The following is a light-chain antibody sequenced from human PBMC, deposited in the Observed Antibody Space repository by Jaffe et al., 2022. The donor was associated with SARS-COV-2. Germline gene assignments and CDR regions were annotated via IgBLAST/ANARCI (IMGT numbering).Light chain of an antibody. J-gene: IGKJ4*01. CDR2: DAS. CDR3: HQRTNWPLT. CDR1: QSVSSY. Sequence: EIVLIQSPATLSLSPGERATLSCRASQSVSSYLAWYQQKPGRAPRLLIYDASNRATGIPARFSGSGSGTDFTLTISSLEPEDFAVYYCHQRTNWPLTFGGGTKVEIK. V-gene: IGKV3-11*01.